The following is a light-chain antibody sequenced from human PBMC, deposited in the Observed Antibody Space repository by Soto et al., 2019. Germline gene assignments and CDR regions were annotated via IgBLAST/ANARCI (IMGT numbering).Light chain of an antibody. CDR2: EVS. CDR3: SSYTRSSTPYV. J-gene: IGLJ1*01. CDR1: GSDIGSYNR. Sequence: QSVLTQPPSVSGSPGQSVTISCTGTGSDIGSYNRVSWYQQPPGTAPKLMIYEVSNRPSGVPDRFSGSKSGNTASLTISGLQAEDEADYYCSSYTRSSTPYVFGTGT. V-gene: IGLV2-18*02.